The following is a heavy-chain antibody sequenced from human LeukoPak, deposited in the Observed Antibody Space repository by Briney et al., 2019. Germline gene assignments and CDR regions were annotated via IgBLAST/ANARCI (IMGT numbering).Heavy chain of an antibody. Sequence: SETLSHTCTVSGGSINSYYWSWIRQPPGKGLEWIGYISYSGSTNYSPSLKSRVTISVDTSKNQFSLKLSSVAAADTAVYYCARGDNPFDYWGQGTLVTVSS. D-gene: IGHD3-16*01. V-gene: IGHV4-59*01. CDR3: ARGDNPFDY. CDR1: GGSINSYY. J-gene: IGHJ4*02. CDR2: ISYSGST.